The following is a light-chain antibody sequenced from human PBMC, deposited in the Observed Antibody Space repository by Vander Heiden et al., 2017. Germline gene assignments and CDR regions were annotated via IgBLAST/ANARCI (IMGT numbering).Light chain of an antibody. V-gene: IGLV3-21*03. CDR1: SIGSKS. Sequence: VSVAPGKTASITCGGNSIGSKSVHWLQQKPGQAPVLVVYDDRDRPSGIPERFSGSNSGNTATLTIGRVEAGDEAVYYCQVWDSSSDHRVFGGGTKLTVL. CDR2: DDR. J-gene: IGLJ3*02. CDR3: QVWDSSSDHRV.